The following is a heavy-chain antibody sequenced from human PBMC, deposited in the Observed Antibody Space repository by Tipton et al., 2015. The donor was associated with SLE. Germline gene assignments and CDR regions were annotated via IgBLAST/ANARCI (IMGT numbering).Heavy chain of an antibody. V-gene: IGHV4-39*02. Sequence: LRLSCTVSGGSISSSTYYWGWIRQSPGKGLEWIGNIYHSETTYSNPSLKSRVTISADASKNHFSLRLSSVTAADTALYHCARVSSGWSAFDYWGQGTLVTVSS. J-gene: IGHJ4*02. CDR3: ARVSSGWSAFDY. CDR1: GGSISSSTYY. CDR2: IYHSETT. D-gene: IGHD6-19*01.